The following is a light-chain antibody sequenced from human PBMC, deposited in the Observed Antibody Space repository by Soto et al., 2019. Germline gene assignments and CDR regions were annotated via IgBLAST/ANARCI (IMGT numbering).Light chain of an antibody. CDR2: GAS. V-gene: IGKV1-33*01. Sequence: EIPMTQSPSSLSASLGDRVTITCQASEDINDYSNWYQQKPGKAPRLLIYGASFLEVGVPSRFSGSGSGTHFTLTISSLQPEDVAPYYCQQYDSLPYTFDQGTRLEIK. CDR3: QQYDSLPYT. J-gene: IGKJ2*01. CDR1: EDINDY.